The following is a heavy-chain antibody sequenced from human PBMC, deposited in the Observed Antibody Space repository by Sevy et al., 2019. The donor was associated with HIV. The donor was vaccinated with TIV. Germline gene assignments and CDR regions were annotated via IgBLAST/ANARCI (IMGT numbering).Heavy chain of an antibody. Sequence: GGSLRLPCAASGFTFSDYYMSWIRQAPGKGLGWVSYISSSGSTIYYADSVKGRFTISRDNAKNSLYLQMNSLRAEDTAVYYCARVPWKYQRIPSGWFDPWGQGTLVTVSS. CDR3: ARVPWKYQRIPSGWFDP. CDR1: GFTFSDYY. V-gene: IGHV3-11*01. J-gene: IGHJ5*02. D-gene: IGHD2-2*01. CDR2: ISSSGSTI.